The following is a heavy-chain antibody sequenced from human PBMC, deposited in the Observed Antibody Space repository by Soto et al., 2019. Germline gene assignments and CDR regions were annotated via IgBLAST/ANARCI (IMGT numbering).Heavy chain of an antibody. CDR2: IIPSGGST. V-gene: IGHV1-46*01. CDR1: GGTFSSYA. CDR3: ASAKGGTMIDKNDY. Sequence: ASVKVSCKASGGTFSSYAISWVRQAPGQGLEWMGGIIPSGGSTSYAQKFQGRVTMTRDTSTSTVYMELSSLRSEDTAAYYCASAKGGTMIDKNDYWGQGTLVTVSS. D-gene: IGHD3-22*01. J-gene: IGHJ4*02.